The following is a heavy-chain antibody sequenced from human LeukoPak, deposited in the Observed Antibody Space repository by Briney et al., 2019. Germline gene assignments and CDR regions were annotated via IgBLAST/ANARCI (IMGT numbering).Heavy chain of an antibody. Sequence: GASVKVSCKASGYTFTGYYMHWVRQAPGKGLEGMGGFDPEDGETIYAQKFQGRVTMTEDTSTDTAYMELSSLRSEDTAVYYCATGLYCSSTSCSFDYWGQGTLVTVSS. D-gene: IGHD2-2*01. CDR1: GYTFTGYY. CDR3: ATGLYCSSTSCSFDY. CDR2: FDPEDGET. J-gene: IGHJ4*02. V-gene: IGHV1-24*01.